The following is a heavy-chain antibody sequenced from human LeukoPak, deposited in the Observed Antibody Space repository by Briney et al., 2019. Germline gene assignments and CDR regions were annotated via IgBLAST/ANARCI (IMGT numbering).Heavy chain of an antibody. CDR2: INHSGST. J-gene: IGHJ4*02. Sequence: SETLSLTCAVYGGSFSGYYWSWIRQPPGKGLEWIGEINHSGSTNYNPSLKSRVTISVDTSKNQFSLKLSSVTAADTAVYYCARVLLLVSSPYSSVPGSHYFDYWGQGTLVTVSS. V-gene: IGHV4-34*01. CDR3: ARVLLLVSSPYSSVPGSHYFDY. D-gene: IGHD6-25*01. CDR1: GGSFSGYY.